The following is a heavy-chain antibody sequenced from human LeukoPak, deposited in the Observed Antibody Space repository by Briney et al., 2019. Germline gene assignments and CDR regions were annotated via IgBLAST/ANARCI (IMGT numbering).Heavy chain of an antibody. V-gene: IGHV3-23*01. CDR3: AKDGLYYDGSAHVNYFDY. J-gene: IGHJ4*02. CDR1: GFTFSGYA. Sequence: RGSLSLARAASGFTFSGYAMTWVRQAPGKGLEWVSSITGSGDYTYYIDSVKGRFTISRDNSKNILYLQMNSLRGEDTALYYCAKDGLYYDGSAHVNYFDYWGQGKLFSVSS. D-gene: IGHD3-22*01. CDR2: ITGSGDYT.